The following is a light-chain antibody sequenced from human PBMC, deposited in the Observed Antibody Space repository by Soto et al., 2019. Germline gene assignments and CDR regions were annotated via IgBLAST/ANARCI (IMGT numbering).Light chain of an antibody. V-gene: IGKV1-39*01. J-gene: IGKJ3*01. Sequence: DIPMTQSPSSLSASVGDRVTITCRASETISHYLNWYQQKPGKAPKLLIYAASSLQSGVPGRFNGSGSGTDFVLTIMSLQPEDFATYFCQQSYSNIFTFGPGTSVEIK. CDR3: QQSYSNIFT. CDR1: ETISHY. CDR2: AAS.